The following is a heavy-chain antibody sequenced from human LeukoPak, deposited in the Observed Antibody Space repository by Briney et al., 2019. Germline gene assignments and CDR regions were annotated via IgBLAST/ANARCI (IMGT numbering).Heavy chain of an antibody. V-gene: IGHV4-34*01. D-gene: IGHD3-10*01. J-gene: IGHJ4*02. CDR3: ARDGYGGVDY. CDR1: GGSFSGYY. CDR2: INHSGST. Sequence: SETLSLTCAVYGGSFSGYYWSWIRQPPGKGLEWIGEINHSGSTNYNPSLKSRVTISVDTSKKQFSLKLSSVTAADTAVYYCARDGYGGVDYWGQGTLVTVSS.